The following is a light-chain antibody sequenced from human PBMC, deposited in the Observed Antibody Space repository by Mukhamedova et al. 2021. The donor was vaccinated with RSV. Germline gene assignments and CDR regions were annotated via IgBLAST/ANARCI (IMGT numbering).Light chain of an antibody. J-gene: IGKJ4*01. Sequence: ASQDISNFLAWYQQKPAQAPRLLIYHASNRATGVPARFSGSGSGTDFTLTITSLEPEDFAVYYCQQRSDWLTFGGGTKVEIK. V-gene: IGKV3-11*01. CDR3: QQRSDWLT. CDR2: HAS. CDR1: QDISNF.